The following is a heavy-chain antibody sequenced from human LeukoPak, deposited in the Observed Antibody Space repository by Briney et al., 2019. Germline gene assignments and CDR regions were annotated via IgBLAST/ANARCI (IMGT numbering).Heavy chain of an antibody. CDR2: INKDGSER. CDR3: ARELVAGIAVYFHH. J-gene: IGHJ1*01. V-gene: IGHV3-7*01. D-gene: IGHD6-19*01. CDR1: GFTFSSDW. Sequence: PGGSLRLSCAASGFTFSSDWMSWVRQAPGKGLGWGANINKDGSERYYMDSVRGRFTISRDNAKNSLYLQMHSLRVEDTAVYYCARELVAGIAVYFHHWGQGTLVTVSS.